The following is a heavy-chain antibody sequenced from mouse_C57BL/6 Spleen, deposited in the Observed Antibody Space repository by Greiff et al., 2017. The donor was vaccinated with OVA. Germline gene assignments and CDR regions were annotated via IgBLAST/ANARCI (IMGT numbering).Heavy chain of an antibody. CDR3: ATNYGNYDGMDY. CDR1: GYTFTDYY. D-gene: IGHD2-1*01. V-gene: IGHV1-26*01. J-gene: IGHJ4*01. Sequence: VQLQQSGPELVKPGASVKISCKASGYTFTDYYMNWVKQSHGKSLEWIGDINPNNGGTSYNQTFKGKATLTVDKSSSTAYMELRSLTSEDSAVYYCATNYGNYDGMDYWGQGTSVTVSS. CDR2: INPNNGGT.